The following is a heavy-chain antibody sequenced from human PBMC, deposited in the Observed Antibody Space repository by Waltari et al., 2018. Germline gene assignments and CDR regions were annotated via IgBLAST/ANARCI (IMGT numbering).Heavy chain of an antibody. Sequence: EVQLVESGGGLVKPGGSLRLSCAASGFTFSSYSMNWVRQAPGKVLEWVSSISSISSYIYYADSVKGRFTISRDNAKNSLYLQMNSLRAEDTAVYYCARDRYSKGFDIWGQGTMVTVSS. CDR3: ARDRYSKGFDI. D-gene: IGHD4-4*01. V-gene: IGHV3-21*01. CDR1: GFTFSSYS. J-gene: IGHJ3*02. CDR2: ISSISSYI.